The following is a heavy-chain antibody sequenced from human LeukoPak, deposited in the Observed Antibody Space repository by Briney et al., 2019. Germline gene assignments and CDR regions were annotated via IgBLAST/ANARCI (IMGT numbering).Heavy chain of an antibody. Sequence: GASVKVSCKASGYTFTSYDINWVRQVTGQGLEWMGWMNPNSGNTGYAQKFQDRVTMTMNTSTSTAYMELRSLRSDDTAVYYCARDHHCSSTSCYTGNYYYYMDVWGKGTTVTVSS. V-gene: IGHV1-8*01. CDR3: ARDHHCSSTSCYTGNYYYYMDV. CDR1: GYTFTSYD. CDR2: MNPNSGNT. J-gene: IGHJ6*03. D-gene: IGHD2-2*02.